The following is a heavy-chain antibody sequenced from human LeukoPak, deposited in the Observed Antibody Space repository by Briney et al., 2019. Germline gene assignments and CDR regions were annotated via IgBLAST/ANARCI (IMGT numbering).Heavy chain of an antibody. J-gene: IGHJ3*02. CDR3: ARVFYGSGSYPDAFDI. CDR2: ISAYNGNT. CDR1: GYTFTSYG. Sequence: ASVKVSCKASGYTFTSYGISWVRQAPGQGLEWMGWISAYNGNTNYAQKLQGRVTMTTDTSTSTAYMELRSLRSDDTAVYYCARVFYGSGSYPDAFDIWGPGTMVTVSS. D-gene: IGHD3-10*01. V-gene: IGHV1-18*01.